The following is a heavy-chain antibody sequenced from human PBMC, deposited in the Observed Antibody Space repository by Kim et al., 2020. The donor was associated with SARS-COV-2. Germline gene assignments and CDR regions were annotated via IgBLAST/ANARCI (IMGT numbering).Heavy chain of an antibody. J-gene: IGHJ3*02. V-gene: IGHV3-74*01. Sequence: VKGRFTISRDNAKNTLYLQMNSLRAEDTAVYYCAREQLLWFRESLNAFDIWGQGTMVTVSS. CDR3: AREQLLWFRESLNAFDI. D-gene: IGHD3-10*01.